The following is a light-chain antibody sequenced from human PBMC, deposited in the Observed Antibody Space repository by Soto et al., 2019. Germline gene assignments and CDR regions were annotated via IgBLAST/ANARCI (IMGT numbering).Light chain of an antibody. CDR1: SGHSSYA. CDR2: LNSDGSH. Sequence: QLVLTQSTSASASLGASVKLTCTLSSGHSSYAIAWYQQQPEKGPRYLMKLNSDGSHTKGDGIPDRFSGSSSGAERYLTISSLQSEDEADYYCQTWGTAYWEFGGGTKLTVL. CDR3: QTWGTAYWE. V-gene: IGLV4-69*01. J-gene: IGLJ3*02.